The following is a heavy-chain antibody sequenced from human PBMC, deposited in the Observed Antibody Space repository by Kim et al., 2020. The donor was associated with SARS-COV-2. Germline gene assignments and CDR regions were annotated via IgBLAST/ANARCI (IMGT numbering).Heavy chain of an antibody. CDR3: TTAEYSSSWFDY. CDR2: IKSKTDGGTT. J-gene: IGHJ4*02. D-gene: IGHD6-13*01. CDR1: GFTFSNAW. Sequence: GGSLRLSCAASGFTFSNAWMSWVRQAPGKGLEWVGRIKSKTDGGTTDYAAPVKGRFTISRDDSKNTLYLQMNSLKTEDTAVYYCTTAEYSSSWFDYWGQGTLVTVSS. V-gene: IGHV3-15*01.